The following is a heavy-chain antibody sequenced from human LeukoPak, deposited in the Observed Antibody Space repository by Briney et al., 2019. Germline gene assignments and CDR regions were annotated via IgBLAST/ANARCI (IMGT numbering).Heavy chain of an antibody. J-gene: IGHJ4*02. V-gene: IGHV3-30*18. Sequence: GRSLRLSCAASGFTFSNYDMHWVRQAPGKGLEWVAVISYEGNNKYYADSVKGRFTISRDNSKNTLYVQMNSLRAEDTAVYYCAKSVTSVTTASLDYWGQGTPVTVSS. CDR2: ISYEGNNK. CDR1: GFTFSNYD. D-gene: IGHD4-17*01. CDR3: AKSVTSVTTASLDY.